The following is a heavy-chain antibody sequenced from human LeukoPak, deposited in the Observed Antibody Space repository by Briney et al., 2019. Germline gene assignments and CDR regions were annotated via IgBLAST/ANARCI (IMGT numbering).Heavy chain of an antibody. D-gene: IGHD3-22*01. J-gene: IGHJ4*02. CDR2: ISGSSSFI. Sequence: PGGSLRLSCAASGFTFSSYNMNWVRQAPGKGLEWVSSISGSSSFISYADSMQGRFTISRDNARNSLYLQMNSLRAEDTAVYYCAREWLSNDYWGQGTLVTVSS. CDR3: AREWLSNDY. CDR1: GFTFSSYN. V-gene: IGHV3-21*01.